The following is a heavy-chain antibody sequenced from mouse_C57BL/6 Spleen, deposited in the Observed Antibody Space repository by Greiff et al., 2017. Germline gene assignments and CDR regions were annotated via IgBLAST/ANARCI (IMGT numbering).Heavy chain of an antibody. CDR1: GYTFTSYW. CDR2: IHPNSGST. D-gene: IGHD2-2*01. Sequence: VQLQQPGAELVKPGASVKLSCKASGYTFTSYWMHWVKQRPGQGLEWIGMIHPNSGSTNYNEKFKSKATLTVDKSSSTAYMQLSSLTSEDSAVYYCAREGAMVTTRGYYFDYWGQGTTLTVSS. CDR3: AREGAMVTTRGYYFDY. J-gene: IGHJ2*01. V-gene: IGHV1-64*01.